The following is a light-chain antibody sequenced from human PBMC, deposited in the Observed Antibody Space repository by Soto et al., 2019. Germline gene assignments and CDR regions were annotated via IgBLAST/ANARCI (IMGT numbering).Light chain of an antibody. J-gene: IGKJ2*01. CDR3: QQFEGSPYT. CDR1: QTLDTDY. CDR2: GAS. V-gene: IGKV3-20*01. Sequence: EIVLTQSPGTLSLPPGERAALSCRASQTLDTDYLTWYQHKPGQAPRLLIFGASSRATGIPDRFSGSGSGTEFTLTISRLEPEDSAVYYCQQFEGSPYTFGQGTKLEIK.